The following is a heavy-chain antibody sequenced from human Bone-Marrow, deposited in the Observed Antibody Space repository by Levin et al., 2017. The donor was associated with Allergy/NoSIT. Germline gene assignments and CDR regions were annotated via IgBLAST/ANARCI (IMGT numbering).Heavy chain of an antibody. V-gene: IGHV3-30*03. CDR1: GFKCRSHG. CDR3: ARSQSELYNYYCAADD. Sequence: GESLKISCVGSGFKCRSHGIHWVRQAPGKGLEWLAVISHDGSHEDYAESVRGRFTVSRDISKNTVSLQLTSLQKEDTAVYYCARSQSELYNYYCAADDWGQGTTVTVSS. J-gene: IGHJ6*02. D-gene: IGHD1-7*01. CDR2: ISHDGSHE.